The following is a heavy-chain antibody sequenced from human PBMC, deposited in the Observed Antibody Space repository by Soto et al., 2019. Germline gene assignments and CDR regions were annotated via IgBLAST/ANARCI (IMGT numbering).Heavy chain of an antibody. Sequence: SETLSLTCTVSDVSTSNFFWKWFRQPPGKGLEWIGNIHSSGTTNYNPSLESRVTISLDTSMSQCSLRMNSVTAADTAVYYCARAGETYYDFWSGFSPIDYWGPGTLVTVSS. CDR2: IHSSGTT. D-gene: IGHD3-3*01. CDR3: ARAGETYYDFWSGFSPIDY. V-gene: IGHV4-59*08. CDR1: DVSTSNFF. J-gene: IGHJ4*02.